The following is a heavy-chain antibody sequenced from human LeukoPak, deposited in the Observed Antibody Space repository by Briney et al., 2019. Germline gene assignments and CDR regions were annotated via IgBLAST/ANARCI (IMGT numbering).Heavy chain of an antibody. J-gene: IGHJ3*02. Sequence: GGSLKLSCAASGFTFSGSAMHWVRQASGKGLEWVGRIRSKANSYATAYAASVKGRFTISRDDSKNTAYRQMNSLRAEDTAVYYCALFCSGGSCYSMGGAFDIWGQGTVVTVSS. D-gene: IGHD2-15*01. V-gene: IGHV3-73*01. CDR2: IRSKANSYAT. CDR3: ALFCSGGSCYSMGGAFDI. CDR1: GFTFSGSA.